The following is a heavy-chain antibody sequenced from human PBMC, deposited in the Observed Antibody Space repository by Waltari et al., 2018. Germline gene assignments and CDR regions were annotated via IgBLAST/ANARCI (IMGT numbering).Heavy chain of an antibody. CDR2: IIPILGIA. CDR3: ARSAHYDFWSGYPDYYYYYGMDV. D-gene: IGHD3-3*01. CDR1: GGTFSSYA. V-gene: IGHV1-69*10. J-gene: IGHJ6*02. Sequence: QVQLVQSGAEVKKPGSSVKVSCKASGGTFSSYAIRWVRQAPGQGLEWMGGIIPILGIANYAQKFQGRVTITADKSTSTAYMELSSLRSEDTAVYYCARSAHYDFWSGYPDYYYYYGMDVWGQGTTVTVSS.